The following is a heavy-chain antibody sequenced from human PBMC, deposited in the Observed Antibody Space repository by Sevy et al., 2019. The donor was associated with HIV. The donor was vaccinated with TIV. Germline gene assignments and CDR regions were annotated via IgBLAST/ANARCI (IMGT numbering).Heavy chain of an antibody. J-gene: IGHJ4*01. CDR1: GFTFTSYE. CDR3: ARDLPPSATTVPHFDC. D-gene: IGHD4-17*01. CDR2: ISNSGTTI. V-gene: IGHV3-48*03. Sequence: GSLRLSCAASGFTFTSYEMNWVRQAPGKGLEWLSYISNSGTTIYYSDSVKGRFTISRDNARNTLYLQMSSLRAEDTAVYYCARDLPPSATTVPHFDCWGQEPWSPSPQ.